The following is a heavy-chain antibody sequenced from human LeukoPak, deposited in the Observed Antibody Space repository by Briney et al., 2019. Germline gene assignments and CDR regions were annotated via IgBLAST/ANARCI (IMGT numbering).Heavy chain of an antibody. V-gene: IGHV3-30*02. CDR1: GFTFSTYG. Sequence: SGGSLRLSCAASGFTFSTYGMSWVRQAPGKGLEWVAFIRYDGSNKYYADSVKGRFTISRDNSKNTLYLQMNSLRAEDTAVYYCAKDVSSYYDILTGSLFDYWGQGTLVTVSS. J-gene: IGHJ4*02. CDR2: IRYDGSNK. CDR3: AKDVSSYYDILTGSLFDY. D-gene: IGHD3-9*01.